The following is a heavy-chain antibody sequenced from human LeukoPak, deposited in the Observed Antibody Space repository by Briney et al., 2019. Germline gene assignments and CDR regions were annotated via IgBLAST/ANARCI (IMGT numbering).Heavy chain of an antibody. J-gene: IGHJ4*02. Sequence: GGSLRLSCAASGFTFNNYEMNWVRQAPGEGQEWVSYISSSGSSIYYADSVKGRFTISRDNAKNSLYLQMSSLRAEDTAIYYCARTTYYYGSGTYGNGYFFDYWGQGTLATVSS. CDR3: ARTTYYYGSGTYGNGYFFDY. V-gene: IGHV3-48*03. CDR2: ISSSGSSI. CDR1: GFTFNNYE. D-gene: IGHD3-10*01.